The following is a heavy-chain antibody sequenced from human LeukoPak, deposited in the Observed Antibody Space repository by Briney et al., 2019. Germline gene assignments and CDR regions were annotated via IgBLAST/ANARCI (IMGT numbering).Heavy chain of an antibody. J-gene: IGHJ3*02. CDR1: GFTFTSSA. D-gene: IGHD3-22*01. CDR3: AARSIVVVPDAFDI. V-gene: IGHV1-58*01. CDR2: IVVGSGNT. Sequence: TSVKVSCKASGFTFTSSAVQWVRQARGQRLEWIGWIVVGSGNTNYAQKFQERVTITRDMSTSTAYMELSSLRSEDTAVYYCAARSIVVVPDAFDIWGQGTMVTVSS.